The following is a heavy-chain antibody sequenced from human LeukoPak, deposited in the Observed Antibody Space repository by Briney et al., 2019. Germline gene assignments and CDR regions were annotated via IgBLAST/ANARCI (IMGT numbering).Heavy chain of an antibody. V-gene: IGHV3-23*01. J-gene: IGHJ3*01. Sequence: PGGSLRLSCAASGLPFRNYAMTWVRQAPGKGLEWVSSIRGDVGGGGTSYADSVKGRFTVYRDNFKNTLYLQMNSLRAGDTAVYYCAKDLNGDYVGAFDSWGQGTLVTVTS. CDR2: IRGDVGGGGT. CDR3: AKDLNGDYVGAFDS. CDR1: GLPFRNYA. D-gene: IGHD4-17*01.